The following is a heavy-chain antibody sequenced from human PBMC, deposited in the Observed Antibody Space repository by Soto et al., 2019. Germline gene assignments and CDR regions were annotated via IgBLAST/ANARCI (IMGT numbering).Heavy chain of an antibody. CDR1: GGSISSYY. V-gene: IGHV4-59*01. D-gene: IGHD6-13*01. CDR2: IYYSGST. CDR3: ARGRSASGYFYFDY. Sequence: QLQESGPGLVKPSETLSLTCSVSGGSISSYYWSWIRQPPGKGLDYIGFIYYSGSTDYNPSLQGRVTKSVDTTKNQFPLKLNSVTAADTAVYYCARGRSASGYFYFDYWGQGTLVTVSS. J-gene: IGHJ4*02.